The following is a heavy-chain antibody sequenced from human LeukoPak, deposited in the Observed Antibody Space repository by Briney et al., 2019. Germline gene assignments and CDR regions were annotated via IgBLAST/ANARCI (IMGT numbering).Heavy chain of an antibody. D-gene: IGHD3-10*01. V-gene: IGHV4-59*12. CDR2: IYSIGNT. CDR3: AREGFGEFLPIQSYYYMDV. J-gene: IGHJ6*03. CDR1: GDSISGYY. Sequence: SETLSLTCAVCGDSISGYYWTCIRQPPRQTLEWSGYIYSIGNTNYNPSLQSRVTMSVDTSVNQFSLKLSSVTAADTAVYYCAREGFGEFLPIQSYYYMDVWGKGTTVTVSS.